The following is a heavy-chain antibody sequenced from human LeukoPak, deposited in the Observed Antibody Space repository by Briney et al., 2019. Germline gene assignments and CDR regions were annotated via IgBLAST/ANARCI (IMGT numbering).Heavy chain of an antibody. CDR1: GFTFSSYW. D-gene: IGHD3-3*01. Sequence: GGSLRLSCAASGFTFSSYWMHWVRQAPGKGLVWVSRINTDGSSTSYADSVKGRFTISRDNAKNTLYLQMNSLRAEDTAVYYCARGDYYDFWSGYQPNSDYWGQGTLVTVSS. CDR3: ARGDYYDFWSGYQPNSDY. J-gene: IGHJ4*02. V-gene: IGHV3-74*01. CDR2: INTDGSST.